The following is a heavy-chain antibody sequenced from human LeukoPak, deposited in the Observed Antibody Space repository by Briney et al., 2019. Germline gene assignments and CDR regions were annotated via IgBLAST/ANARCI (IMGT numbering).Heavy chain of an antibody. D-gene: IGHD5-12*01. CDR3: ARYGEYIVATTRIPYYYYMDV. Sequence: GGSLRLSCAASGFTFSSYSMNWVRQAPGKGLEWVSSISSSSSYIYYADSVKGRFTISRDNAKNSLYLQMNSLRAEDTAVYYCARYGEYIVATTRIPYYYYMDVWGKGTTVTISS. CDR2: ISSSSSYI. J-gene: IGHJ6*03. V-gene: IGHV3-21*01. CDR1: GFTFSSYS.